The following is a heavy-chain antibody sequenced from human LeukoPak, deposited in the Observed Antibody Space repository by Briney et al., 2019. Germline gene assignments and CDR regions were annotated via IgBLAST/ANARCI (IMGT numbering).Heavy chain of an antibody. J-gene: IGHJ3*02. CDR1: GGSISSYY. Sequence: PLGTLSLTRTVSGGSISSYYWGWIRQPPGKGREGIGYIYYSGSTTYNPSRTSRVTISLDTSQNQFSPTLSPVTPPGTRVYYCVRGSIAVAGNDAFDIWGQGTMVTVSS. CDR2: IYYSGST. CDR3: VRGSIAVAGNDAFDI. D-gene: IGHD6-19*01. V-gene: IGHV4-59*01.